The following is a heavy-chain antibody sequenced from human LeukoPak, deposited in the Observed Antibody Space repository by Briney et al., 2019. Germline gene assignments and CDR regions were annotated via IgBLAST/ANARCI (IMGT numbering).Heavy chain of an antibody. D-gene: IGHD4-11*01. Sequence: SVKVSCRASGYTFTSYGISWVRQAPGQGLEWMGWISAYNGNTNYAQKLQGRVTMTTDTSTSTAYMELRSLRSDDTAVYYCARVAGETTVTSWFDPWGQGTLVTVSS. V-gene: IGHV1-18*01. CDR2: ISAYNGNT. CDR3: ARVAGETTVTSWFDP. J-gene: IGHJ5*02. CDR1: GYTFTSYG.